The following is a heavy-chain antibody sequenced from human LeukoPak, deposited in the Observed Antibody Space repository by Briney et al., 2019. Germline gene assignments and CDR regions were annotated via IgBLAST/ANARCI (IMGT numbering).Heavy chain of an antibody. V-gene: IGHV1-24*01. Sequence: GASVKVSCKVSGYTLTELSMHWVRQAPGKGLEWMGGFDPEGGETIYAQKFQGRVTVTEDTSTDTAYMELSSLRSEDTAVYYCATPAQWELLRGPFDYWGQGTLVTVSS. J-gene: IGHJ4*02. D-gene: IGHD1-26*01. CDR3: ATPAQWELLRGPFDY. CDR1: GYTLTELS. CDR2: FDPEGGET.